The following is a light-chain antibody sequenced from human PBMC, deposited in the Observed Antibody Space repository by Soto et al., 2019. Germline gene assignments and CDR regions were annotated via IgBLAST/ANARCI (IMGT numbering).Light chain of an antibody. CDR1: QNINNY. Sequence: EIVMTQSPGTLSLSPGDRATLSCRASQNINNYLAWFQQKPGQAPRLLIYDASTRATGTPARFSGSASVTDFTLTIESLEPEDSALYYCQERSDWPRGTFGGGTKVEI. CDR3: QERSDWPRGT. CDR2: DAS. J-gene: IGKJ4*01. V-gene: IGKV3-11*01.